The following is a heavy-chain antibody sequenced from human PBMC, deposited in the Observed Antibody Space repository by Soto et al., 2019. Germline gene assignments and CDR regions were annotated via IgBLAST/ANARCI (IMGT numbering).Heavy chain of an antibody. CDR1: GGSISSGGYY. CDR3: ARCGYYDSSGSNWFDP. Sequence: PSETLSLTCTVSGGSISSGGYYWSWIRQHPGKGLEWIGYIYYSGSTYYNPSLKSRVTISVDTSKNQFSLKLSSVTAADTAVYYCARCGYYDSSGSNWFDPWGQGTLVTVSS. CDR2: IYYSGST. J-gene: IGHJ5*02. D-gene: IGHD3-22*01. V-gene: IGHV4-31*03.